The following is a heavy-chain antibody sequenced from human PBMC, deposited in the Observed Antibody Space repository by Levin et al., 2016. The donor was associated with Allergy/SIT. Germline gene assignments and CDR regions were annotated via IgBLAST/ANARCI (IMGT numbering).Heavy chain of an antibody. D-gene: IGHD6-13*01. CDR3: ARVVVGPSGGAAAGY. Sequence: WVRQAPGQGLEWMGIINPSGGSTSYARKFQGRVTMTRDTSTSTVYMELSSLRSEDTAVYYCARVVVGPSGGAAAGYWGQGTLVTVSS. V-gene: IGHV1-46*01. CDR2: INPSGGST. J-gene: IGHJ4*02.